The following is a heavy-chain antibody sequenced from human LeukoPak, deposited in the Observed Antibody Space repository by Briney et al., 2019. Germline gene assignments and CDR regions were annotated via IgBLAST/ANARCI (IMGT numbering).Heavy chain of an antibody. D-gene: IGHD5-18*01. CDR3: ARAPDTANWYYYYGMDV. CDR2: IYSGGST. Sequence: GGSLRLSCAASGFTVSSNYMSWVRQAPGKGLEWVSVIYSGGSTYYADSVKGRFTISRDNSKNTLYLQMNSLRAEDKAVYYCARAPDTANWYYYYGMDVWGQGTTVTVSS. J-gene: IGHJ6*02. V-gene: IGHV3-66*01. CDR1: GFTVSSNY.